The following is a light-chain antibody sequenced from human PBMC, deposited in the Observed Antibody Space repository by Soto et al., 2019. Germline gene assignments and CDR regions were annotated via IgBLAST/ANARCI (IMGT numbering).Light chain of an antibody. Sequence: EMVMTQSPAILSVSPGESATLSCRASQSVNSNYLAWYQQHPGQPPRLLIYGISTRATGIPARFSGSGSGTEFSLTISSLQSEDFAVYYRQQYSKWPITFGQGTRLEN. J-gene: IGKJ5*01. V-gene: IGKV3-15*01. CDR3: QQYSKWPIT. CDR1: QSVNSN. CDR2: GIS.